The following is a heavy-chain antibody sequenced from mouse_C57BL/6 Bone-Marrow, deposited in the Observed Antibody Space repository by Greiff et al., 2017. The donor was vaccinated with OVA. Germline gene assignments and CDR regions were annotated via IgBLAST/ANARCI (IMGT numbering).Heavy chain of an antibody. CDR1: GYSITSGYY. D-gene: IGHD4-1*01. CDR2: ISYDGSN. CDR3: AKLGRNYAMDY. V-gene: IGHV3-6*01. J-gene: IGHJ4*01. Sequence: EVKLMESGPGLVKPSQSLSLTCSVTGYSITSGYYWNWIRQFPGNKLEWMGYISYDGSNNYNPSLKNRITITRDTSKHQFFLKLNSVTTEDTATYYCAKLGRNYAMDYWGQGTSVTVSS.